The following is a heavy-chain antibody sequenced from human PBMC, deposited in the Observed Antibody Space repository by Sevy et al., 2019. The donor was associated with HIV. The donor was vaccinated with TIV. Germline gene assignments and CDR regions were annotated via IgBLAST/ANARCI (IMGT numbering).Heavy chain of an antibody. CDR3: AAEWDY. J-gene: IGHJ4*02. D-gene: IGHD2-8*01. V-gene: IGHV3-7*03. CDR1: GFTFGGYW. CDR2: IKPDGSET. Sequence: GGYLRLSCAASGFTFGGYWLSWVRQAPGKGLEWVANIKPDGSETYVDSVKGRFFISRDSAMNSLYLQMNSLRVEDTAVYYCAAEWDYWGQGALVTVSS.